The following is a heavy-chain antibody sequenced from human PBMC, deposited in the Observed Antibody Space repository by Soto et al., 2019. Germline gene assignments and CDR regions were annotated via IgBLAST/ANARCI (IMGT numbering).Heavy chain of an antibody. V-gene: IGHV1-69*05. CDR1: GGTFSSYA. CDR3: ARGSFDILTGVLWGWFDP. D-gene: IGHD3-9*01. J-gene: IGHJ5*02. Sequence: QVQLVQSGAEAQKPGSSVKVSCKASGGTFSSYAISWVRQAPGQGLEWMGGIIPIFGTANYAQKFQGIVTITPVESTSSAYMERSTLRSEGIAVYYLARGSFDILTGVLWGWFDPWGKVTLVTVST. CDR2: IIPIFGTA.